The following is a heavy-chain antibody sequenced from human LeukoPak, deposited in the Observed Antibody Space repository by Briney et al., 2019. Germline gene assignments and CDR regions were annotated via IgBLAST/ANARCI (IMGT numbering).Heavy chain of an antibody. CDR3: ARRRPYYDSSDYYYFEY. CDR1: GGSISSHY. J-gene: IGHJ4*02. Sequence: SETLSLTCTVSGGSISSHYWSWIRQPPGKGLEWIGYIYYSGSTDYNPSLKSRVTISVDTSKNQFSLKLSSVTAADTAVYYCARRRPYYDSSDYYYFEYWGQGTLVTVSS. V-gene: IGHV4-59*08. D-gene: IGHD3-22*01. CDR2: IYYSGST.